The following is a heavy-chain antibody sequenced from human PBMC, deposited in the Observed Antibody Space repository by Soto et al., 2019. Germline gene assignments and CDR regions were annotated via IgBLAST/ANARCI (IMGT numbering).Heavy chain of an antibody. Sequence: SLKVSCKASGGTFSSYTISWVRQAPGQGLEWMGRIIPILGIANYAQKFQGRVTITADKSTSTAYMELSSLRSEDTAVYYCARWGTDRINYYYYYYMDVWGKGTTVTVSS. D-gene: IGHD2-15*01. J-gene: IGHJ6*03. CDR2: IIPILGIA. CDR3: ARWGTDRINYYYYYYMDV. CDR1: GGTFSSYT. V-gene: IGHV1-69*02.